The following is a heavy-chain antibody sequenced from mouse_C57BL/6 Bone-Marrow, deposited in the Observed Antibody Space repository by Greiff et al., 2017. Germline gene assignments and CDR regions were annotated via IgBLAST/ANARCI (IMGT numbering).Heavy chain of an antibody. CDR1: GYTFTSYW. CDR2: IDPSDSYT. V-gene: IGHV1-59*01. Sequence: VKLQQPGAELVRPGTSVKLSCKASGYTFTSYWMHWVKQRPGQGLEWIGVIDPSDSYTNYNQKFKGKATLTVDTSSSTAYMQLSSLTSEDSAVYYCARKNYSKDYWGQGTTLTVSS. J-gene: IGHJ2*01. D-gene: IGHD2-5*01. CDR3: ARKNYSKDY.